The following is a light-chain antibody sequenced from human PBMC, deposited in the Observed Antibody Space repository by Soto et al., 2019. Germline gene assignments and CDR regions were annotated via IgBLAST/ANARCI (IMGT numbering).Light chain of an antibody. CDR1: QSVSSY. J-gene: IGKJ5*01. V-gene: IGKV3-11*01. CDR2: DAS. Sequence: IVLTQSPATLSLSPWERATLCCRASQSVSSYLAWYQQKPGQAPRLLIYDASNRATGIPARFSGSGSGTEFTLTINSLEPEDFAVYYCQQRNVWPPITFGQGTRLEIK. CDR3: QQRNVWPPIT.